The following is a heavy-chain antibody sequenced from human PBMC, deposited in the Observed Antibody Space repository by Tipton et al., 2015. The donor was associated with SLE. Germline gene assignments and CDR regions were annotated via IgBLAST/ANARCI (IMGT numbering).Heavy chain of an antibody. J-gene: IGHJ3*02. Sequence: TLSLTCTVSGDYIIRHYWSWIRPPAGKELEWIGHIYNIERANYNPSLQSRVTISVDTTKKQFSLRLSSVAAADTAVYYCARAHPSPYDPVAFDIWGRGTMVTVSS. CDR1: GDYIIRHY. D-gene: IGHD5-12*01. V-gene: IGHV4-4*07. CDR2: IYNIERA. CDR3: ARAHPSPYDPVAFDI.